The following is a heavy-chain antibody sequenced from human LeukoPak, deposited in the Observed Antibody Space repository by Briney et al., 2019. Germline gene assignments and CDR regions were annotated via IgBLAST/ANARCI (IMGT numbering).Heavy chain of an antibody. CDR3: ARSTSSSWYSVSDAFDI. CDR1: GFTFSSYW. V-gene: IGHV3-7*01. J-gene: IGHJ3*02. D-gene: IGHD6-13*01. Sequence: PGGSLRLSCAASGFTFSSYWMSWVRQAPGKGLEWAANIKQDGSEKYYVDSVKGRFTISRDNAKNSLYLQMNSLRAEDTAVYYCARSTSSSWYSVSDAFDIWGQGTMVTVSS. CDR2: IKQDGSEK.